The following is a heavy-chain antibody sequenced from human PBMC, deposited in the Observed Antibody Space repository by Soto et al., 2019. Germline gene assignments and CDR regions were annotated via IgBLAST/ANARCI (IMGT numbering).Heavy chain of an antibody. CDR3: ARWSSGALYEN. CDR2: ISAYIGYP. J-gene: IGHJ4*02. D-gene: IGHD3-16*01. V-gene: IGHV1-18*04. CDR1: GYIFTNYG. Sequence: QIHLVQSGAEVRKPGASVNVSCKTSGYIFTNYGVRWVRQAPGEGLEVVGWISAYIGYPKYGQRFQGRVTLSTDTSTTTGYMELRNLRFDDTGVYYCARWSSGALYENWCQGTLLTVSS.